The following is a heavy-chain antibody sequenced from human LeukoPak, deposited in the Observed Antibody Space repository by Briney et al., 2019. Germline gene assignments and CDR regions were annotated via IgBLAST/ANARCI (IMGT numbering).Heavy chain of an antibody. CDR3: ARGRPSDY. CDR2: ISVYNGDT. Sequence: ASVKVSCETSGYTFSDFGMSWVRQAPGQGLEWMGWISVYNGDTNYAHNLQGRVTMTTDTSTSTAYMELRSLRSDDTAVYYCARGRPSDYWGQGTLITVSS. J-gene: IGHJ4*02. V-gene: IGHV1-18*01. CDR1: GYTFSDFG.